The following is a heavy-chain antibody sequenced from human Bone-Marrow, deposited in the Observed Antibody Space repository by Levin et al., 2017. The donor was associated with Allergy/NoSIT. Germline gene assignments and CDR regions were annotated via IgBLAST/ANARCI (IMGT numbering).Heavy chain of an antibody. Sequence: SETLSLTCAVSGGSIDSTYWWTWVRQSPGKGLEFIGEISHSGDTNYSPSLKSRVTMSLDKSKNQFSLRVTSLTAADTALYFCARVLPYSNSIDYWGQGTLVTVSS. CDR1: GGSIDSTYW. CDR2: ISHSGDT. J-gene: IGHJ4*02. D-gene: IGHD2-15*01. V-gene: IGHV4-4*02. CDR3: ARVLPYSNSIDY.